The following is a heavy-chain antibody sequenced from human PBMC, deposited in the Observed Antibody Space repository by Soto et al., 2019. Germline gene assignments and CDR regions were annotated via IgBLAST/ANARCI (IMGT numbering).Heavy chain of an antibody. CDR1: GFTFSSYW. D-gene: IGHD3-9*01. V-gene: IGHV3-74*01. Sequence: GGSLRLSCAASGFTFSSYWMHWVRQAPGKGLVWVSRINSDGSSTSCADSVKGRFTISRDNAKNTLYLQMNSLRAEDTAVYYCARDRYFDWYDAFDIWGQGTMVTVSS. CDR2: INSDGSST. J-gene: IGHJ3*02. CDR3: ARDRYFDWYDAFDI.